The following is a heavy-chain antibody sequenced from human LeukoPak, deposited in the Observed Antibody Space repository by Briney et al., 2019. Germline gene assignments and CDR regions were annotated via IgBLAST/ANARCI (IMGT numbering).Heavy chain of an antibody. Sequence: GGSLRLSCAASGFTFSNYWMTWVRQAPGKGLEWVANINRDGSERYYVDSVKGRFTISRDDAKSSLYLQMNSLRAEDTAVYYCARARPWDSSRSYYFGMDVWGHGTTVTVSS. CDR1: GFTFSNYW. CDR3: ARARPWDSSRSYYFGMDV. CDR2: INRDGSER. V-gene: IGHV3-7*03. D-gene: IGHD3-22*01. J-gene: IGHJ6*02.